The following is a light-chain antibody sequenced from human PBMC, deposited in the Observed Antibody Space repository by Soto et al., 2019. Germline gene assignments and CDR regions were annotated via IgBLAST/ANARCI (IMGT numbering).Light chain of an antibody. CDR2: EVT. CDR3: SSYKTTSTYV. V-gene: IGLV2-14*01. J-gene: IGLJ1*01. Sequence: ALTQPASVSGSPGQSVTISCTGTSSDVGGYDYVSWYQQHPGKAPKFMIYEVTNRPSGVSHRFSGSKSGNTASLTISGLQDEDEADYYCSSYKTTSTYVFGTGTKVTVL. CDR1: SSDVGGYDY.